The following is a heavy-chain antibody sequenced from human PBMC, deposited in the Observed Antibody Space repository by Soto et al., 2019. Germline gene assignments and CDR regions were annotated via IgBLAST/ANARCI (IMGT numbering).Heavy chain of an antibody. Sequence: QVQLVQSGAEVKKPGASVKVSCKASGYTFTSYGISWVRQAPGQGLEWMGWISAYNGNTNYAQKLQGRVTMTTDTTTSTAYMELRSLRSDDTDVYYCARDWAHTYYDFWRGYNWCDTWGQGTLVTVSS. D-gene: IGHD3-3*01. V-gene: IGHV1-18*01. J-gene: IGHJ5*02. CDR1: GYTFTSYG. CDR3: ARDWAHTYYDFWRGYNWCDT. CDR2: ISAYNGNT.